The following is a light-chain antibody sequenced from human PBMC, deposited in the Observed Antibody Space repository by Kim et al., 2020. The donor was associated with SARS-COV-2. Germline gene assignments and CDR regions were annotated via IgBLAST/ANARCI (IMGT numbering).Light chain of an antibody. CDR2: KAS. CDR1: QSISSW. J-gene: IGKJ2*01. V-gene: IGKV1-5*03. CDR3: QQYNSYSYT. Sequence: DIPLTQSPSTLSASVGDRVTITCRPSQSISSWLAWYQQKPGKAPKLLIYKASSLESGVPSRFSGSGSGTAFTLTISSLQPDDFATYYCQQYNSYSYTFGQGTKLEI.